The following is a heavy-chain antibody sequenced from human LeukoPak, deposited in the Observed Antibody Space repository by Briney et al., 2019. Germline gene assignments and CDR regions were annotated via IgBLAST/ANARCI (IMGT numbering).Heavy chain of an antibody. J-gene: IGHJ4*02. V-gene: IGHV1-2*06. Sequence: ASVKVSCKASGYTFTGYYMHWVRQAPGQGLEWMGRINPNSGGTNYAQKFQGRDTMTRDTSISTAYMELSRLRSDDMAVYYCARGGPRYYDSSGYANPPFDYWGQGTLVTVSS. CDR1: GYTFTGYY. D-gene: IGHD3-22*01. CDR2: INPNSGGT. CDR3: ARGGPRYYDSSGYANPPFDY.